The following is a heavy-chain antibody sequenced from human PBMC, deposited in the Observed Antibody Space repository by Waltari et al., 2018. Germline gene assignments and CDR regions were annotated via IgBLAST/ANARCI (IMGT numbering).Heavy chain of an antibody. Sequence: QVQLVQSGAGVKKPGSSVKVSCRASGGTFSTSTFSWVRQAPGQGLQWMGGIIPMVPMTTYAPQFQGRATFSADESTSTVYMELTSLTSEDTAVYYCVSGQGSTGVSGTRGTLGYFDFWGQGTLVTVSP. CDR1: GGTFSTST. J-gene: IGHJ4*02. CDR3: VSGQGSTGVSGTRGTLGYFDF. D-gene: IGHD6-19*01. CDR2: IIPMVPMT. V-gene: IGHV1-69*12.